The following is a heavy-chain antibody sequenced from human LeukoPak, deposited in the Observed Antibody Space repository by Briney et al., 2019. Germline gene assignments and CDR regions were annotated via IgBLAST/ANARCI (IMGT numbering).Heavy chain of an antibody. CDR3: ATKQWLVRGWFDP. CDR2: ISVSGGNT. CDR1: GFTFSNYA. D-gene: IGHD6-19*01. Sequence: GGSLRLSCAASGFTFSNYAMSWVRQAPGKGLEWVSSISVSGGNTYYADSVKGRFTISRDNSKNTLYLRMNSLTAEDTALYYCATKQWLVRGWFDPWGQGTLVTVSS. V-gene: IGHV3-23*01. J-gene: IGHJ5*02.